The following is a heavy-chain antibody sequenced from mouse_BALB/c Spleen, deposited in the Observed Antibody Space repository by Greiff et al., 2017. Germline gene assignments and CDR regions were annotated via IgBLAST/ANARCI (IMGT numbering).Heavy chain of an antibody. CDR1: GFTFSNYW. CDR2: IRLKSNNYAT. CDR3: TRGSWTWFAY. Sequence: EVMLVESGGGLVQPGGSMKLSCVASGFTFSNYWMNWVRQSPEKGLEWVAEIRLKSNNYATHYAESVKGRFTISRDDSKSSVYLQMNNLRAEDTGIYYCTRGSWTWFAYWGQGTLVTVSA. J-gene: IGHJ3*01. V-gene: IGHV6-6*02.